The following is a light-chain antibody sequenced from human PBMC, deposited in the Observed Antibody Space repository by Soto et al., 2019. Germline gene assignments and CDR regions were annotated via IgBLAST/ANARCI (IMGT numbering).Light chain of an antibody. J-gene: IGKJ1*01. Sequence: DIQMTQSPSSLSASVGDRVTITCRASQNINRYLNWYQQKPGQAPKLLIYSASSLQGGVPSKFSGSGSGTDFTLTINSLQPEDFATYYCQQSNSIPWTFRQGTTVEV. V-gene: IGKV1-39*01. CDR3: QQSNSIPWT. CDR1: QNINRY. CDR2: SAS.